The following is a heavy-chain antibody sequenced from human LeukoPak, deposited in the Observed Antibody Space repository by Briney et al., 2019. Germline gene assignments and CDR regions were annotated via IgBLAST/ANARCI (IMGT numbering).Heavy chain of an antibody. CDR2: IIPIFGTA. D-gene: IGHD1-26*01. CDR3: ARDLSGSGSP. V-gene: IGHV1-69*05. J-gene: IGHJ5*02. CDR1: GGTFSSYA. Sequence: SVKASCKASGGTFSSYAISWVRQAPGQGLEWMGRIIPIFGTANYAQKFQGRVTITTDESTSTAYMELSSLRSEDTAVYYCARDLSGSGSPWGQGTLVTVSS.